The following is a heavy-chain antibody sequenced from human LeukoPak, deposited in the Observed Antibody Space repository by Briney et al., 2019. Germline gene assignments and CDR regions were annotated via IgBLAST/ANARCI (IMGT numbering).Heavy chain of an antibody. V-gene: IGHV1-58*02. J-gene: IGHJ4*02. CDR1: GFTFTSSA. CDR2: IVVGSGNT. D-gene: IGHD6-19*01. Sequence: GASVKVSCKASGFTFTSSAMQWVRQARGQRLEWIGWIVVGSGNTNYAQKFQERVTMTRDTSISTAYMELSRLRSDNTAVYYCARDLWGIAVAGTGYWGQGTLVTVSS. CDR3: ARDLWGIAVAGTGY.